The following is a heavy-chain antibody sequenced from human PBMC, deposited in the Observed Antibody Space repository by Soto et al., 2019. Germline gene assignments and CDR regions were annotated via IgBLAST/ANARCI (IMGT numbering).Heavy chain of an antibody. V-gene: IGHV4-4*02. CDR3: ARRGYYDSSGYAFDI. D-gene: IGHD3-22*01. CDR2: IYHSGST. CDR1: GGSISSSNW. Sequence: PSETLSLTCAVSGGSISSSNWWSCVRQPPGKGLEWIGEIYHSGSTNYNPSLKSRVTISVDKSKNQFSLKLSSVTAADTAVYYCARRGYYDSSGYAFDIWGQGRMVTVSS. J-gene: IGHJ3*02.